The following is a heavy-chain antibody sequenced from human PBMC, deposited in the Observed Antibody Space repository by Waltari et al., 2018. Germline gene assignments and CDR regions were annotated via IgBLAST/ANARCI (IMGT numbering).Heavy chain of an antibody. V-gene: IGHV4-34*01. CDR2: INDSGST. D-gene: IGHD3-16*01. Sequence: QVQLQQWGAGLLKPSETLSLTCAVYGGSFSGYYWSWIRQPPGKALEWIGEINDSGSTNYNPSLKGRVTISVDTCKNQFSLKLSSVTAADTAVYYCARQADGGSYYYYMDVWGKGTTVTISS. CDR3: ARQADGGSYYYYMDV. J-gene: IGHJ6*03. CDR1: GGSFSGYY.